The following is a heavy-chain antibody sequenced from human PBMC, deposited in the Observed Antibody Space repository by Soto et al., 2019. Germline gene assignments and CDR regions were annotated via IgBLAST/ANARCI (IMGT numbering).Heavy chain of an antibody. J-gene: IGHJ5*02. D-gene: IGHD2-2*01. CDR1: GFTFSSYG. CDR2: ISYDGSNK. Sequence: GGSLRLSCAASGFTFSSYGMHWVRQAPGKGLEWVAVISYDGSNKYYADSVKGRFTISRDNSKNTLYLQMNSLRAEDTAVYYRAKAPDIAVVPAALSLDPWGQGTLVTVSS. V-gene: IGHV3-30*18. CDR3: AKAPDIAVVPAALSLDP.